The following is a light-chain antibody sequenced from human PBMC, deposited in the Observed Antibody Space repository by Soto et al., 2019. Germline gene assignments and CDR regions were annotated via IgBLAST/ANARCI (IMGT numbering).Light chain of an antibody. CDR3: QVWDISSDVI. CDR1: NIGSKS. CDR2: YDS. J-gene: IGLJ2*01. V-gene: IGLV3-21*04. Sequence: SSELTQPPSVSVAPGKTAKITCGGTNIGSKSVHWYQQKPGQAPVLVIYYDSDRPSGIPERLSGSNSGSTATLTISRVEAGDEADYYCQVWDISSDVIFGGGTKLTVL.